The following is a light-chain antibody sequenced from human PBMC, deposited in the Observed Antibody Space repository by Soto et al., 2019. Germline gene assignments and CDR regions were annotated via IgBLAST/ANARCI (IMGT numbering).Light chain of an antibody. V-gene: IGKV3-15*01. CDR3: QQYNNWLRLT. Sequence: EIVMTQSPATLSVSPGERATLSCRASQSVSSNLAWYQQKPGQAPRLLIYGASTRATGIPARFSGSGSGTEFTLTISSLQSEDFAVYYCQQYNNWLRLTFGRGTKVDIK. CDR1: QSVSSN. CDR2: GAS. J-gene: IGKJ4*01.